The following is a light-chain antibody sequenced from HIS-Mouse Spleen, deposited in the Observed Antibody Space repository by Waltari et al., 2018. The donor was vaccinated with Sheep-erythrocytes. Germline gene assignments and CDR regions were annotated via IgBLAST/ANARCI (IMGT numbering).Light chain of an antibody. CDR3: QQYNSYSPVYT. CDR1: QDISNY. CDR2: DAS. V-gene: IGKV1-33*01. J-gene: IGKJ2*01. Sequence: DIQMTQSPSSLSASVGDRVTITCQASQDISNYLNWYQQKPGKAPKLLIYDASDLETGVPSRFSGSGSGTEFTLTISSLQPDDFATYYCQQYNSYSPVYTFGQGTKLEIK.